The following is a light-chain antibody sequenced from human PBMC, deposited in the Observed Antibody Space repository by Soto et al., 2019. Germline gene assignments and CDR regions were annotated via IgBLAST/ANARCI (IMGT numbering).Light chain of an antibody. CDR1: QSVSSY. Sequence: EIVLTQSPATLSLSPGEGATLSCRASQSVSSYLVWYQQKPGQAPRLLISDASNRATGIPARFSGSGSGTDFPLTISSREPEDFAVYYCQQRSNWPLTFGGGTKVEIK. V-gene: IGKV3-11*01. CDR2: DAS. J-gene: IGKJ4*01. CDR3: QQRSNWPLT.